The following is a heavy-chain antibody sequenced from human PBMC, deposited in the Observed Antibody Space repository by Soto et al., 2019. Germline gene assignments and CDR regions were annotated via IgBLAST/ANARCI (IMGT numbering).Heavy chain of an antibody. CDR2: IKEDGSEI. CDR1: GFTFSGYW. CDR3: GKDMDV. Sequence: PGGSLRLSCAASGFTFSGYWMSWVRQAPGKGLEWVANIKEDGSEIYYVGSVKGRFTISRDNAKNSLYLQMNSLRAEDTAVYYCGKDMDVWSQGTTVTVSS. J-gene: IGHJ6*01. V-gene: IGHV3-7*01.